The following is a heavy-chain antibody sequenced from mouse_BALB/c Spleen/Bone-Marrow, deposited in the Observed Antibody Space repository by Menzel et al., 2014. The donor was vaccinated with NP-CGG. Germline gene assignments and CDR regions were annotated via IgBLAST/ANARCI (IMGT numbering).Heavy chain of an antibody. CDR2: INPSNGGT. CDR1: GYTFTNYF. Sequence: QVQLQQSGAELVKPGASVKLSCKASGYTFTNYFMYWVKQRPGQDLEWIGEINPSNGGTNFNEKFKSKATMTVDKSSSTAYMQLSSLTSEDSAVYCCATLGRLAYWGQGTLVTVSA. J-gene: IGHJ3*01. CDR3: ATLGRLAY. D-gene: IGHD4-1*01. V-gene: IGHV1S81*02.